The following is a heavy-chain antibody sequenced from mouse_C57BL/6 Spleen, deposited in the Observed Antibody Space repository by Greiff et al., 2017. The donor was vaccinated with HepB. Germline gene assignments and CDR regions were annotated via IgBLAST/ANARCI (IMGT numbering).Heavy chain of an antibody. D-gene: IGHD1-1*01. CDR2: ISYDGSN. J-gene: IGHJ1*03. V-gene: IGHV3-6*01. CDR3: ARERGSSHYWYFDV. CDR1: GYSITSGYY. Sequence: VQLQQSGPGLVKPSQSLSLTCSVTGYSITSGYYWNWIRQFPGNKLEWMGYISYDGSNNYNPSLKNRISITRDTSKNQFFLKLNSVTTEDTATYYCARERGSSHYWYFDVWGTGTTVTVSS.